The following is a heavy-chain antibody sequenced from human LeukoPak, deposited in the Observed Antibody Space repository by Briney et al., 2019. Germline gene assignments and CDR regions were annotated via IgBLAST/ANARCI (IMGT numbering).Heavy chain of an antibody. J-gene: IGHJ1*01. V-gene: IGHV4-34*01. D-gene: IGHD2-2*01. Sequence: PSETLSLTCAVYGGSFSGYYWSWIRQPPGKGLEWIGEINHSGSTNYNPSLKSRVTISVDTSKNQFSLKLSSVTAADTAVYYCATSAEYFQHWGQGTLVTVSS. CDR1: GGSFSGYY. CDR2: INHSGST. CDR3: ATSAEYFQH.